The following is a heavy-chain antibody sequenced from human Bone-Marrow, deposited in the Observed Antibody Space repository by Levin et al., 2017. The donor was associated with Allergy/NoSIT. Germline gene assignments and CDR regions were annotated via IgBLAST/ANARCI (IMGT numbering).Heavy chain of an antibody. J-gene: IGHJ3*02. V-gene: IGHV5-51*01. Sequence: GGTLRLSCKGSGYSFTSYWIGWVRQMPGKGLEWMGIIYPGDSDTRYSPSFQGQVTISADKSISTAYLQWSSLKASDTAMYYCAREGAGINYYDSSGYYLRGAFDIWGQGTMVTVSS. CDR2: IYPGDSDT. CDR1: GYSFTSYW. CDR3: AREGAGINYYDSSGYYLRGAFDI. D-gene: IGHD3-22*01.